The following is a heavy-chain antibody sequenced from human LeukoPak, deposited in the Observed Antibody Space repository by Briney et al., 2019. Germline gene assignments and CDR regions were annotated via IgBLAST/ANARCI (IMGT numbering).Heavy chain of an antibody. CDR1: AFTFDDYG. J-gene: IGHJ3*02. V-gene: IGHV3-20*04. CDR3: ARAKDCSSTTCPFDI. Sequence: GGSLRLSCAASAFTFDDYGMSWVRQAPGKGLEWVSGINWNRGSTGYADSVKGRFTISRDNAKNSLYLQMNSLRAEDTALYYCARAKDCSSTTCPFDIWGQGTMVTVSS. D-gene: IGHD2-2*01. CDR2: INWNRGST.